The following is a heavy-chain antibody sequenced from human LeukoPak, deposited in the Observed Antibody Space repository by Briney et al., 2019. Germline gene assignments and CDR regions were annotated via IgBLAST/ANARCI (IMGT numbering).Heavy chain of an antibody. CDR2: VYHSGST. CDR3: ARDKDYYDSSGYLY. V-gene: IGHV4-38-2*02. Sequence: PSETLSLTCNVSNFSISSGYYWGWIRKPQGTGLEWIGSVYHSGSTYYNPSLKSRVTISVDTSKNQFSLKLKSVTAADTAVYYCARDKDYYDSSGYLYWGQGILVTVSS. D-gene: IGHD3-22*01. J-gene: IGHJ4*02. CDR1: NFSISSGYY.